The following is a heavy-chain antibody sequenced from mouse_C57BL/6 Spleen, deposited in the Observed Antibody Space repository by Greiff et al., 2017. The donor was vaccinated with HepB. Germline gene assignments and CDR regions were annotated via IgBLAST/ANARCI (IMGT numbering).Heavy chain of an antibody. CDR3: TRYYSNSYWYFDV. D-gene: IGHD2-5*01. V-gene: IGHV6-6*01. Sequence: EVQRVESGGGLVQPGGSMKLSCAASGFTFSDAWMDWVRQSPEKGLEWVAEIRNKANNHATYYAESVKGRFTISRDDSKSSVYLQMNSLRAEDTGIYYCTRYYSNSYWYFDVWGTGTTVTVSS. CDR2: IRNKANNHAT. CDR1: GFTFSDAW. J-gene: IGHJ1*03.